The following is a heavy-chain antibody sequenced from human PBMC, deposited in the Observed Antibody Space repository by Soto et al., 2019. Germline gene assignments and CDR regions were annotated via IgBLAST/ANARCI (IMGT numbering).Heavy chain of an antibody. V-gene: IGHV3-74*01. D-gene: IGHD5-12*01. Sequence: GGSLRLSCAASGFTFSSYWMHWVRQAPGKGLVWVSRINSDGSSTSYADSVKGRFTISRDNAKNTLYLQMNSLRAEDTAVYYCASDSGYDLTIDYWGQGTLVTVYS. CDR2: INSDGSST. CDR1: GFTFSSYW. J-gene: IGHJ4*02. CDR3: ASDSGYDLTIDY.